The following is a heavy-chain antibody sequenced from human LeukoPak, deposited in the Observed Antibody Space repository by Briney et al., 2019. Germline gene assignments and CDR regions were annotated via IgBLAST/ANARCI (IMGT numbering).Heavy chain of an antibody. V-gene: IGHV4-4*07. D-gene: IGHD2-15*01. CDR3: ARDGLRYCGGDSCYIAWFDP. CDR1: GGSISLYY. CDR2: IYPSGNT. J-gene: IGHJ5*02. Sequence: SETLSLTCTVSGGSISLYYWNWIRQPAGKGLEWIGRIYPSGNTNYNPSLKSRVTMSVDTSKNQSSLKLTSVTAADTAIYYCARDGLRYCGGDSCYIAWFDPWGQGTLVTVSS.